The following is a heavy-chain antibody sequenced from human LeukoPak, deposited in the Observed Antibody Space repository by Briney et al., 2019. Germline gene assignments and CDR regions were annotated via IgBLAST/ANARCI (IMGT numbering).Heavy chain of an antibody. CDR1: GYTFTSYG. Sequence: ASVKVSCKASGYTFTSYGFNWVRQAPGQGLEWMGWISGYNGNTIYAQNFQGRVTMTTDTSTSTAYIELRSLRSDDTAVYYCARDSYCSSISCYRTFDYWGQGTLVTVSS. CDR2: ISGYNGNT. D-gene: IGHD2-2*02. CDR3: ARDSYCSSISCYRTFDY. V-gene: IGHV1-18*01. J-gene: IGHJ4*02.